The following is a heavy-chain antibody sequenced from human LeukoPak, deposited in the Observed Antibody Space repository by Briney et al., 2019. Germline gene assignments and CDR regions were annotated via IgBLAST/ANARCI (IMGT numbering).Heavy chain of an antibody. CDR3: ARDSAYYYDSSGDAFDI. CDR1: GFTFSNAW. CDR2: IKQDGSEK. V-gene: IGHV3-7*01. J-gene: IGHJ3*02. Sequence: GGSLRLSCAASGFTFSNAWMSWVRQAPGKGLEWVANIKQDGSEKYYVDSVKGRFTISRDNAKNSLYLQMNSLRAEDTAVYYCARDSAYYYDSSGDAFDIWGQGTMVTVSS. D-gene: IGHD3-22*01.